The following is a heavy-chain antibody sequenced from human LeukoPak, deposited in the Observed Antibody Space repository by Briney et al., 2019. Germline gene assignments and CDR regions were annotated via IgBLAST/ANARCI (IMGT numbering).Heavy chain of an antibody. D-gene: IGHD1-26*01. V-gene: IGHV3-53*01. CDR1: GFTVSSNY. J-gene: IGHJ6*02. CDR3: ARDQIVGASNYYYGMDV. CDR2: IYSGGST. Sequence: LPGGSLRLSCAASGFTVSSNYMSWVRQAPGKGLEWVSVIYSGGSTYYADSVKGRFTISRDNSKNTLYLQMNSLRAEDTAVYYCARDQIVGASNYYYGMDVWGQGTTVTVSS.